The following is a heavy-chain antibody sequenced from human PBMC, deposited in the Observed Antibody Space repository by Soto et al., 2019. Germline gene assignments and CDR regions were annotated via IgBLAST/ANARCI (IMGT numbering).Heavy chain of an antibody. D-gene: IGHD3-22*01. CDR1: GYSFAGYW. CDR2: IDPSDSQT. V-gene: IGHV5-10-1*01. Sequence: PGESLKISCKGSGYSFAGYWITWVRQKPGKGLEWMGRIDPSDSQTYYSPSFRGHVTISVTKSITTVFLQWSSLRASDTAMYYCARQIYDSDTGPTFQYYFDSCGQGPPVTVSS. J-gene: IGHJ4*02. CDR3: ARQIYDSDTGPTFQYYFDS.